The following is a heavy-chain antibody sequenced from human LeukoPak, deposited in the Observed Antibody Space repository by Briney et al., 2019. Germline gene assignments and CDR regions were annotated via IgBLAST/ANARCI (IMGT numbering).Heavy chain of an antibody. Sequence: GGSLRLSWAASGFTFSSYSVNWVRQAPGQGLEWVSVIYGGGDAYYADSVKGRFTIARDNSKKTLYLQMNNLRVEDTAVYYCARVQFQWFDPWGRGTLVTVSS. V-gene: IGHV3-66*01. CDR3: ARVQFQWFDP. J-gene: IGHJ5*02. CDR2: IYGGGDA. D-gene: IGHD6-19*01. CDR1: GFTFSSYS.